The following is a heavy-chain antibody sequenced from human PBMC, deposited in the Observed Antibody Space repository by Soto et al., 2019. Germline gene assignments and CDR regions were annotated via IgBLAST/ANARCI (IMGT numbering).Heavy chain of an antibody. CDR3: ARDPVVRGGVGDYYAMDV. CDR1: GYTFTSYG. J-gene: IGHJ6*02. V-gene: IGHV1-18*01. Sequence: QVQLVQSGAEVRKPGASVKVSCKASGYTFTSYGITWVRQAPGQGLEWMGWISAYNANTNYAQKLQGRVTMTTDTXAXPXXMDLRSLRSDDTAVYSCARDPVVRGGVGDYYAMDVWGQGTTVTVSS. D-gene: IGHD3-10*01. CDR2: ISAYNANT.